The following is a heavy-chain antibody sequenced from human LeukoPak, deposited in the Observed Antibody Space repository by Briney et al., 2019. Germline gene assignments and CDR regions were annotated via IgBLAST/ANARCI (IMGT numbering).Heavy chain of an antibody. D-gene: IGHD3-10*01. CDR1: GNSISSGDNY. V-gene: IGHV4-61*02. CDR2: IYTSGST. J-gene: IGHJ4*02. Sequence: PSETLSLTCTVSGNSISSGDNYWSWIRQPAGKGLEWIGRIYTSGSTNYNPSLKSRVTISGDTSKNQFSLRLSSVTAADTAVYYCARGLWFGDENPPYFDYWGQGTLVTVSS. CDR3: ARGLWFGDENPPYFDY.